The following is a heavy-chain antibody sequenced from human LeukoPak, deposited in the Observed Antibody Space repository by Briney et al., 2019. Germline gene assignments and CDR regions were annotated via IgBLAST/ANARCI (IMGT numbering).Heavy chain of an antibody. CDR1: GFTFRNYG. CDR3: ARLGYGGSGWYFDY. CDR2: IRHDESNK. J-gene: IGHJ4*02. D-gene: IGHD6-19*01. Sequence: GRSLSLWCSASGFTFRNYGMHWVRQAPGKGLEWVAGIRHDESNKYYTDSVKGRFTISRDSSKNTLYLQMDSLRPEDTAVYYCARLGYGGSGWYFDYWGQGTLVTVSS. V-gene: IGHV3-33*01.